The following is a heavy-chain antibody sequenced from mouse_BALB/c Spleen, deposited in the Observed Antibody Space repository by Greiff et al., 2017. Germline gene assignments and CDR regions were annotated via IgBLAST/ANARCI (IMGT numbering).Heavy chain of an antibody. CDR2: ISSGGSYT. J-gene: IGHJ4*01. Sequence: EVHLVESGGDLVKPGGSLKLSCAASGFTFSSYGMSWVRQTPDKRLEWVATISSGGSYTYYPDSVKGRFTISRDNAKNTLYLEMSSLRSEDTAMYYCAREAGRDAMDDWGQGTSVTVSS. D-gene: IGHD3-3*01. CDR3: AREAGRDAMDD. V-gene: IGHV5-6*01. CDR1: GFTFSSYG.